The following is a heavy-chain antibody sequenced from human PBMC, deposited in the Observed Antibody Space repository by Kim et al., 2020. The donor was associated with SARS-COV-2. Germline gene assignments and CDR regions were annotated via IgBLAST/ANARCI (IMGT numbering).Heavy chain of an antibody. Sequence: GGARRLSCEASGFTFSSYWMNWVRQGTGKGLVWVSRIKSDGSDTHYADSVKGRFTISRDNEKNTLHLQLNSLGVEDTAIYYCARGSFQQGFDPWGQGTLVTVSS. D-gene: IGHD6-13*01. CDR3: ARGSFQQGFDP. CDR1: GFTFSSYW. J-gene: IGHJ5*02. V-gene: IGHV3-74*01. CDR2: IKSDGSDT.